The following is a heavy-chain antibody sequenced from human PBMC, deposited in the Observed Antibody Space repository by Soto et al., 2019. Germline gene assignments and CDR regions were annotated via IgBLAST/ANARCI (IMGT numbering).Heavy chain of an antibody. J-gene: IGHJ5*02. CDR3: ARRISITIPHRPQNWFDP. Sequence: TLSLTCAVSGGSISSGGYSWSWIRQPPGKGLEWIGYIYHSGSTYYNPSLKRRVTISVDTSKNQFSLKLSSVTAADTAVYYCARRISITIPHRPQNWFDPWGQGTLVTVSS. CDR1: GGSISSGGYS. V-gene: IGHV4-30-2*05. CDR2: IYHSGST. D-gene: IGHD3-3*01.